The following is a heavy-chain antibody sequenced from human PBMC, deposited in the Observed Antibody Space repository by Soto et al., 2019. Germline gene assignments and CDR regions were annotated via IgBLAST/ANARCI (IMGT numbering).Heavy chain of an antibody. CDR1: GGSISSSSYY. CDR2: IYYSGST. V-gene: IGHV4-39*01. J-gene: IGHJ5*02. CDR3: ARHSMVVAATHWFDP. Sequence: SETLSLTCTVSGGSISSSSYYWGWIRQPPGKGLEWIGSIYYSGSTYYNPSLKSRVTISVDTSKNQFSLKLSSVTAADTAVYYCARHSMVVAATHWFDPWGQGTLVTVSS. D-gene: IGHD2-15*01.